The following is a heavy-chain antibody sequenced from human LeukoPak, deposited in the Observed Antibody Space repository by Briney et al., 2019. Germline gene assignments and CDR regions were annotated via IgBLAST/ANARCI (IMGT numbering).Heavy chain of an antibody. CDR3: ARDRQRVTLTRFDY. J-gene: IGHJ4*02. V-gene: IGHV1-2*02. Sequence: ASVKVSCKASGYTFTGYYMHWVRQAPGQGLEWMGWINPNSGGTNYAQKFQGRVTMTRDTSISTAYMELSRLRSEDTAVYYCARDRQRVTLTRFDYWGQGTLVTVSS. D-gene: IGHD3-3*01. CDR1: GYTFTGYY. CDR2: INPNSGGT.